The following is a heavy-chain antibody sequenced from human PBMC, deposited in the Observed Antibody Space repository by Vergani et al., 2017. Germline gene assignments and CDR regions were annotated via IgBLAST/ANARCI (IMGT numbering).Heavy chain of an antibody. J-gene: IGHJ4*02. CDR3: ARAPWGLLKYFDY. Sequence: QVQLVESGGGVVQPGRSLRLSCAASGFTFSSYGMHWVRQAPGKGLEWVAVIWYDGSNKYYADSVKGLFTISRDNSKNTLYLQMNSLRAEDTALYYCARAPWGLLKYFDYWGQGTLVTVSS. CDR2: IWYDGSNK. CDR1: GFTFSSYG. V-gene: IGHV3-33*01. D-gene: IGHD1-26*01.